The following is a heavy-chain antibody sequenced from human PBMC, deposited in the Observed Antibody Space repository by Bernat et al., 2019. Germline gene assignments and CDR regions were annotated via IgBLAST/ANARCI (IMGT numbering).Heavy chain of an antibody. V-gene: IGHV3-30*18. CDR3: AKAGEDYYGSSGYYYGPDY. CDR1: GFTFSSYG. J-gene: IGHJ4*02. CDR2: ISYDGSNK. D-gene: IGHD3-22*01. Sequence: QVQLVESGGGVVQPGRSLRLSCAASGFTFSSYGMHWVRQAPGKGLEWVAVISYDGSNKYYADSVKGRFTISRDNSKNTLYLQMNSLRAEDTAVYYCAKAGEDYYGSSGYYYGPDYWGQGTLVTVSS.